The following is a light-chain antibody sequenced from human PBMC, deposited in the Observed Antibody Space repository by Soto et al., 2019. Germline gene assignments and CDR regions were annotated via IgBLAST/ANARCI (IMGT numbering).Light chain of an antibody. CDR3: QHYNSYSEA. CDR1: RTTSSW. CDR2: KAS. Sequence: DIQMTQSPSSLSASVGDRVTITCRASRTTSSWLAWYQQKPGKAPKLLIYKASTLKSGVPSRFSGSGSGTEFTLTISSLQPDDFATYYCQHYNSYSEAFGQGTKV. V-gene: IGKV1-5*03. J-gene: IGKJ1*01.